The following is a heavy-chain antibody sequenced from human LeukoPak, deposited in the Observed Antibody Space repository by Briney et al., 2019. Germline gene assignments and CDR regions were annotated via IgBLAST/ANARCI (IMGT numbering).Heavy chain of an antibody. J-gene: IGHJ4*02. CDR3: ARALLPNSSGNDREFDY. V-gene: IGHV4-39*07. CDR2: IYYSGST. Sequence: SETLSLTCSVSGGSVSSSSSYWGWIRQPPGKGLEWIGNIYYSGSTYDNPSLKSRVTISVDTSKNQFSLKLSSMTAADTAVYYCARALLPNSSGNDREFDYWGQGSLVTVSS. D-gene: IGHD3-22*01. CDR1: GGSVSSSSSY.